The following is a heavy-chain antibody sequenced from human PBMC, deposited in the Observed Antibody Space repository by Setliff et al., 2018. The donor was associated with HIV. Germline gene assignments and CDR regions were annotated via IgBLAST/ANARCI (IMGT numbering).Heavy chain of an antibody. Sequence: GGSLRLSCAASGFTFSSYAMTWVRQAPGKGLEWVSGISNSESGGRTFYADSVKGRFTISRDNSKHTLYMEMSRLRAEDTAVYYCASSGDYVNYAFDIWGQGTMVTVSS. J-gene: IGHJ3*02. CDR1: GFTFSSYA. CDR2: ISNSESGGRT. CDR3: ASSGDYVNYAFDI. V-gene: IGHV3-23*01. D-gene: IGHD4-17*01.